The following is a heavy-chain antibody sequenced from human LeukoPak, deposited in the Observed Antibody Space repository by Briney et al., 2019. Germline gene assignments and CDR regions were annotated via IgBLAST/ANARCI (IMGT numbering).Heavy chain of an antibody. CDR2: ISWNSGSI. V-gene: IGHV3-9*01. Sequence: PGGSLRLSCAASGFTFDDYAMHWVRQGPGKGLEWVSGISWNSGSIGYADSVKGRFTVSRDNSKNTLYLQMSGLRPEDTAVYYCTKDSPAVAHWGQGILVTVSS. J-gene: IGHJ4*02. CDR1: GFTFDDYA. CDR3: TKDSPAVAH.